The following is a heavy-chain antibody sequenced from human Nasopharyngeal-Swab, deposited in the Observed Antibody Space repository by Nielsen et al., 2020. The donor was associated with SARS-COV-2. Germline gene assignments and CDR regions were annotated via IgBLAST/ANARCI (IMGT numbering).Heavy chain of an antibody. CDR3: TTDLAYCGGDCYSPYYYGMDV. Sequence: WIRQPPGKGLEWVGRIKSKTDGGTTDYAAPVKGRFTISRDDSKSTLYLQMNSLKTEDTAVYYCTTDLAYCGGDCYSPYYYGMDVWGQGTTVTVSS. D-gene: IGHD2-21*02. CDR2: IKSKTDGGTT. V-gene: IGHV3-15*01. J-gene: IGHJ6*02.